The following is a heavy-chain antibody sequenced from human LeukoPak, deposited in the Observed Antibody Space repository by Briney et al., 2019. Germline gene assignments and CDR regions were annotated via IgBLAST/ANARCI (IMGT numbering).Heavy chain of an antibody. V-gene: IGHV3-7*01. J-gene: IGHJ4*02. CDR3: VGGIGWLPDY. D-gene: IGHD6-19*01. CDR1: GLTFSAYW. CDR2: IKQDGSEK. Sequence: GGSLRLSCAASGLTFSAYWGNWVRQAPGKGLEWVANIKQDGSEKNDVDSVKGRFTISRDNAENSLYLQMNSLRVEDTAVYYCVGGIGWLPDYWGQGTLVTVSS.